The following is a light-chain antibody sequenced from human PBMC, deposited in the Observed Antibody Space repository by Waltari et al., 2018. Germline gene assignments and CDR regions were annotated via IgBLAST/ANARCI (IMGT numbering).Light chain of an antibody. Sequence: SFVLTPPPSVSVAPGGTAKITCGGSIVGSESVHWYQQKPGQAPVLVIYYDNDRPAGIPERFSGFTSGNTATLTISRVEAGDEADYYCQVWDTSIDVGVFGTGTKVTVL. J-gene: IGLJ1*01. CDR1: IVGSES. CDR2: YDN. CDR3: QVWDTSIDVGV. V-gene: IGLV3-21*04.